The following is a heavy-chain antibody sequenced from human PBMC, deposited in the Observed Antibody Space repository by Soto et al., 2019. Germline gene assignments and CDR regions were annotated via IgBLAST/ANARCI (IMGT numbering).Heavy chain of an antibody. D-gene: IGHD1-1*01. CDR3: ATSSGGGPYYYYYMDV. J-gene: IGHJ6*03. V-gene: IGHV3-23*01. Sequence: GGSLRLSCAASGFTFSGYAISCVRQAPGKGLEWVSAISGSGGSTYYADSVKGRFTISRDNSKNTLYLQMNSLRAEDTAVYYYATSSGGGPYYYYYMDVWGKGTTVTVSS. CDR1: GFTFSGYA. CDR2: ISGSGGST.